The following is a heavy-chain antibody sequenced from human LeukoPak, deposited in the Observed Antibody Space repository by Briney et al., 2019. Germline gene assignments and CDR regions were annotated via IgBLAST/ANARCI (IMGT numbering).Heavy chain of an antibody. V-gene: IGHV3-48*01. CDR3: ARGRYDFWSGLHDY. CDR2: ISSSSSTI. CDR1: GFTFSSYS. D-gene: IGHD3-3*01. Sequence: GGSLRLSCAASGFTFSSYSMNWVRQAPGKGLEWVSYISSSSSTIYYADSVKGRFTISRDNSKNTLYLQMNSLRAEDTAVYYCARGRYDFWSGLHDYWGQGTLVTVSS. J-gene: IGHJ4*02.